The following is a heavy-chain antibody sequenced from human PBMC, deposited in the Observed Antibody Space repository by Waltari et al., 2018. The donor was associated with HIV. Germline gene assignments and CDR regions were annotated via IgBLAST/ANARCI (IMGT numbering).Heavy chain of an antibody. Sequence: EVQLVESGGGLVQPGRSLRLSCTASGFTFGDSAMSWFRQAPGKGLEWLSFIRSKAYGGTTEYAASVKGRFTISRDDSKSIAYLQMNSLKTEDTAVYYCLPDYDILTGYLAFDYWGQGTLVTVSS. CDR1: GFTFGDSA. CDR2: IRSKAYGGTT. V-gene: IGHV3-49*03. D-gene: IGHD3-9*01. J-gene: IGHJ4*02. CDR3: LPDYDILTGYLAFDY.